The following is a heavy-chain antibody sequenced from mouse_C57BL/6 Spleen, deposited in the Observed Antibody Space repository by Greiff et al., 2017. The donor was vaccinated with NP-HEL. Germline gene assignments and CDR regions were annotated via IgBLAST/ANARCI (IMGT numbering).Heavy chain of an antibody. J-gene: IGHJ2*01. CDR1: GYAFSSSW. CDR2: IYPGDGDT. Sequence: QVQLKESGPELVKPGASVKISCKASGYAFSSSWMNWVKQRPGKGLEWIGRIYPGDGDTNYNGKFKGKATLTADKSSSTAYMQLSSLTSEVSAVYFCARSDYDYDYYWGQGTTLTVSS. V-gene: IGHV1-82*01. D-gene: IGHD2-4*01. CDR3: ARSDYDYDYY.